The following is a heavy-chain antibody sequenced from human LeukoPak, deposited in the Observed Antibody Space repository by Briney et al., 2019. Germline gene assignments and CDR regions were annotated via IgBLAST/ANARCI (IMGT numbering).Heavy chain of an antibody. CDR3: ARERVLGDYYDSSGYYYGDAFDI. D-gene: IGHD3-22*01. CDR2: IYTSGST. CDR1: GGSISSGSYY. V-gene: IGHV4-61*02. Sequence: SETLSLTCTVSGGSISSGSYYWSWIRQPAGKGLEWIGRIYTSGSTNYNPSLKSRVTVSVDTSKNQFSLKLSSVTAADTAVYYCARERVLGDYYDSSGYYYGDAFDIWGQGTMVTVSS. J-gene: IGHJ3*02.